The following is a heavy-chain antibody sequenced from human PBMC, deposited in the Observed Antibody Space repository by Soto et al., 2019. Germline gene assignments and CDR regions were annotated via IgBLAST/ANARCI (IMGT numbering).Heavy chain of an antibody. J-gene: IGHJ5*01. V-gene: IGHV3-23*01. CDR1: GFTFRNFV. D-gene: IGHD2-15*01. Sequence: EVQLLESGGGVVRPGGSLRLSCAASGFTFRNFVMSWVRQAPGKGLQWVSAIRATGGQTFYADSVKGRITISRDNAKNTVYIMDEFPRYEDAPLYFCAQDRGWGVVGASHDSWVQGTLVTVSS. CDR3: AQDRGWGVVGASHDS. CDR2: IRATGGQT.